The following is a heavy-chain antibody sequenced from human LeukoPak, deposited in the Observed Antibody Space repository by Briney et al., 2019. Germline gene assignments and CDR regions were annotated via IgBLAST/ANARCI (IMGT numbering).Heavy chain of an antibody. V-gene: IGHV3-64D*06. CDR3: VKDLTAVAVTSDY. CDR2: ISSNGGST. CDR1: GCTFSSYA. D-gene: IGHD6-19*01. Sequence: GGSLRLSCSVSGCTFSSYAMHWVRQAPGKGLEYVSAISSNGGSTYYADSVKGRFTISRDNSTNTLYLQMSSLRAEDTAVYYCVKDLTAVAVTSDYWGQGTLVTVSS. J-gene: IGHJ4*02.